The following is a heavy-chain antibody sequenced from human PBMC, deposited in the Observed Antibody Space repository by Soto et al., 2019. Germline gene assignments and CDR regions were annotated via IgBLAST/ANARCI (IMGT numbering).Heavy chain of an antibody. Sequence: GGSLRLSCAASGFTFSSYWMSWVRQAPGKGLEWVANIKQDGSEKYYVDSVKGRFTISRDNAKNSLYLQMNSLRAEDTAVYYCARDALPNYDFWSGYYNNWYYYYYMDVWGKGTTVTVSS. CDR1: GFTFSSYW. J-gene: IGHJ6*03. CDR3: ARDALPNYDFWSGYYNNWYYYYYMDV. CDR2: IKQDGSEK. V-gene: IGHV3-7*01. D-gene: IGHD3-3*01.